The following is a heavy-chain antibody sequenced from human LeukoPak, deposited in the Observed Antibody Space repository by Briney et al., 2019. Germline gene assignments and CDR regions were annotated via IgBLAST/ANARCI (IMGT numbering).Heavy chain of an antibody. CDR3: AKLVLLWFGESAGYFDY. D-gene: IGHD3-10*01. Sequence: GGSLRLSCAASGSTFSSYAMSWVRQAPGKGLEWVSAISGSGGSTYYADSVKGRFTISRDNSKNTLYLQMNSLRAEDTAVYYCAKLVLLWFGESAGYFDYWGQGTLVTVSS. J-gene: IGHJ4*02. V-gene: IGHV3-23*01. CDR2: ISGSGGST. CDR1: GSTFSSYA.